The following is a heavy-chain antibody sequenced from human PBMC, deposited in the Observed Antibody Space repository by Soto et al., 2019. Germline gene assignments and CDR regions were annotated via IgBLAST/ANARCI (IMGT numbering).Heavy chain of an antibody. V-gene: IGHV3-48*03. CDR3: ARVPPSSSSWDY. CDR2: ISSSGDTI. Sequence: GGSVRLSCAASGFTFSSYEMTWVRQAPGQGLEWIAYISSSGDTIYYADSMKGRFTISRDNAKNSLYLQMNSLRAEDTAVYYCARVPPSSSSWDYWGQGTLVTVSS. J-gene: IGHJ4*02. CDR1: GFTFSSYE. D-gene: IGHD6-13*01.